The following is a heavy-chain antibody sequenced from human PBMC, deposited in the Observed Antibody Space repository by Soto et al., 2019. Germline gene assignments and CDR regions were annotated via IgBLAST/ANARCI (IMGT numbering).Heavy chain of an antibody. CDR2: MNPNSGNT. CDR3: ARDRRAAAGIDY. CDR1: GYTFTRYD. D-gene: IGHD6-13*01. Sequence: SVKVSCKASGYTFTRYDINWVRQATGQGLEWMGWMNPNSGNTGYAQKFQGRVTMTRNTSISTAYMELSSLRSEDTAVYYCARDRRAAAGIDYWGQGTLVTVSS. J-gene: IGHJ4*01. V-gene: IGHV1-8*01.